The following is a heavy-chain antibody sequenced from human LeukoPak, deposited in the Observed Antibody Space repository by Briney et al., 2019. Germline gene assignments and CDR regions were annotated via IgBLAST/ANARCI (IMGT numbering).Heavy chain of an antibody. CDR3: ARRNLNWFDP. V-gene: IGHV5-51*01. D-gene: IGHD1-14*01. CDR1: GYSFTSYW. J-gene: IGHJ5*02. CDR2: IYPGDSDT. Sequence: GKPLKISCKCSGYSFTSYWIGWVRQMLGKGLEWMGIIYPGDSDTTYSPSFQGQVTISTDKSISTAYLQWSSLKASDTAMYYCARRNLNWFDPWGEGTLVTVSS.